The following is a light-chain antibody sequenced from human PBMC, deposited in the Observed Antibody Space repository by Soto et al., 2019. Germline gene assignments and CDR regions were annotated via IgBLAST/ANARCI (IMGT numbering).Light chain of an antibody. J-gene: IGKJ1*01. Sequence: EIVLTQSPGTLSLSPGERATLSCRASQSLSSSQLAWYQQKPGQAPMLLIHDASSRATGISDRFTGSGSGTDFTLTITTLEPEDFAVYYCQQYGSSPRTFGLGTKVEI. V-gene: IGKV3-20*01. CDR2: DAS. CDR3: QQYGSSPRT. CDR1: QSLSSSQ.